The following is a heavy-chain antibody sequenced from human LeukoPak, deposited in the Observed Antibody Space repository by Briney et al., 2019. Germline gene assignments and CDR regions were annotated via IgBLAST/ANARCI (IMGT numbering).Heavy chain of an antibody. J-gene: IGHJ4*02. Sequence: PGGSLRLSYAASGFSLNNAWMSWVRQAPGKGLEWVGRIKSKTDGKTIDYAAPVRGRSTISRDDSKNMVYLVMNNLKTEDTAVYYCTTSYYDSSGFRAWGQGTLVTVSS. CDR1: GFSLNNAW. D-gene: IGHD3-22*01. CDR2: IKSKTDGKTI. CDR3: TTSYYDSSGFRA. V-gene: IGHV3-15*01.